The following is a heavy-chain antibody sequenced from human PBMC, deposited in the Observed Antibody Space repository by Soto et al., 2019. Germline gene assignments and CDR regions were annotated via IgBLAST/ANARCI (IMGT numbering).Heavy chain of an antibody. Sequence: ASVKVSCKASGGTFSSYAISWVRQAPGQGLEWMGGIIPIFGTANYAQKFQGRVTITADESTSTAYMELSSLRSEDTAVYYCARDQVGGIVVGYYGMDVWGQGTTVTVSS. CDR1: GGTFSSYA. CDR3: ARDQVGGIVVGYYGMDV. V-gene: IGHV1-69*13. CDR2: IIPIFGTA. J-gene: IGHJ6*02. D-gene: IGHD2-2*01.